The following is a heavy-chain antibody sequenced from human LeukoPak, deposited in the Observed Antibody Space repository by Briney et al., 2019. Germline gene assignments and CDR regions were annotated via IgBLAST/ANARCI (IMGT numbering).Heavy chain of an antibody. CDR3: ARYCSSTNCYKGGFDP. Sequence: SQPLSLTCTVSGGSISSGGYYWSWIRQHPGKGLEWIGYIYYSGSTYSNPSLKSRVTISVDTSKNQFSLNLSSVTAADTAVYYCARYCSSTNCYKGGFDPWGQGTLVTASS. V-gene: IGHV4-31*03. D-gene: IGHD2-2*02. CDR2: IYYSGST. CDR1: GGSISSGGYY. J-gene: IGHJ5*02.